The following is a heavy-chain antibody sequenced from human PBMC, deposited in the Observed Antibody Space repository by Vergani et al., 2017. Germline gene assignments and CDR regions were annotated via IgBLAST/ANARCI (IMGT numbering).Heavy chain of an antibody. V-gene: IGHV4-59*01. J-gene: IGHJ6*03. Sequence: QVQLQESGPGLVKPSETLSLTCPVSGGSISSYYWSWIRQPPGKGLEWIGYIYYSGSTNYNPSLKSRVTISVDTSKNQFSLKLSSVTAADTAVYYCARGGGYGYYYYYMDVWGKGTTVTVSS. CDR2: IYYSGST. CDR1: GGSISSYY. CDR3: ARGGGYGYYYYYMDV. D-gene: IGHD5-18*01.